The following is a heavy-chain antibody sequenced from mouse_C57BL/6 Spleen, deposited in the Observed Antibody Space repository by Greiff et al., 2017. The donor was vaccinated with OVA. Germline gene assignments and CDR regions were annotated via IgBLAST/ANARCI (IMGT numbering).Heavy chain of an antibody. CDR3: ARSLTNWYFDV. D-gene: IGHD1-3*01. CDR1: GYTFTDYY. Sequence: EVQLQQSGPELVKPGASVKISCKASGYTFTDYYMNWVKQSHGKSLEWIGDINPNNGGTSYNQKFKGKATLTVDKSSSTAYMELRSLTSEDSAVYYCARSLTNWYFDVWGTGTTVTVSS. CDR2: INPNNGGT. V-gene: IGHV1-26*01. J-gene: IGHJ1*03.